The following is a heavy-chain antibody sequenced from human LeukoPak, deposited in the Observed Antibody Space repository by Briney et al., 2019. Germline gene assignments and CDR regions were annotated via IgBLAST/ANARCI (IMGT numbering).Heavy chain of an antibody. Sequence: GGSLRLSCAASGFSFSNYGFHWVRQAPGKGLDWVSAISYDGKNIHYADSVKGRFTISRDNSRNTVYPQMNSLRVEDTAVYYCAKTYSRESGYDFFFHYWGQGTRVTVSS. CDR1: GFSFSNYG. J-gene: IGHJ4*02. V-gene: IGHV3-33*06. CDR2: ISYDGKNI. D-gene: IGHD5-12*01. CDR3: AKTYSRESGYDFFFHY.